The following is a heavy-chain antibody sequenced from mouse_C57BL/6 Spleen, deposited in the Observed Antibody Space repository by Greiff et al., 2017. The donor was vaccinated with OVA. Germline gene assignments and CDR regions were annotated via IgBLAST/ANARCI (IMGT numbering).Heavy chain of an antibody. CDR1: GYSITSGYY. CDR2: ISYDGSN. Sequence: VQLKQSGPGLVKPSQSLSLTCSVTGYSITSGYYWNWIRQFPGNKLEWMGYISYDGSNNYNPSLKNRISITRDTSKNQFFLKLNSVTTEDTATYYCAAMVTDYAMDYWGQGTSVTVSS. D-gene: IGHD2-2*01. V-gene: IGHV3-6*01. J-gene: IGHJ4*01. CDR3: AAMVTDYAMDY.